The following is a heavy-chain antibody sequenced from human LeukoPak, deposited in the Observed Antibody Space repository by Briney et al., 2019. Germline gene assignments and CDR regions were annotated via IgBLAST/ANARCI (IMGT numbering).Heavy chain of an antibody. J-gene: IGHJ4*02. CDR2: IYDTEIT. D-gene: IGHD6-13*01. CDR1: GGSISSYY. CDR3: ARSLYSSSWYEGVAFDY. Sequence: KPSETLSLTCTVSGGSISSYYWSWFRQPPGKGLEWIGYIYDTEITNYNPSLKSRSTISLDTSKNQFSLKLSSVTAADTAVYYCARSLYSSSWYEGVAFDYWGQGTLVTVSS. V-gene: IGHV4-59*01.